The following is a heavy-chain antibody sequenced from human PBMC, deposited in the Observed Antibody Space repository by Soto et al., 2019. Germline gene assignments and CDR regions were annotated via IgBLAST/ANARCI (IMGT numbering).Heavy chain of an antibody. V-gene: IGHV3-33*01. J-gene: IGHJ3*02. CDR3: ARAGHLPGKNAFDI. D-gene: IGHD1-1*01. CDR1: GVLFSDYG. Sequence: QVQLVESGGGVVQPGRSLTLSCAASGVLFSDYGMHWVRQAPGKGLEWVAVVWADGNNKYYLDSVKGRFNISRDNSKITVSLPMNSLRAEDTAMYYGARAGHLPGKNAFDIWGHGKMVIVSS. CDR2: VWADGNNK.